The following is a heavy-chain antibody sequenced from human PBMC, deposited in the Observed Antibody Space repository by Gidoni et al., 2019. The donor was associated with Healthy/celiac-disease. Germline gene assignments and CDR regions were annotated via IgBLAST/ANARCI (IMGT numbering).Heavy chain of an antibody. CDR2: ISPYNGNT. D-gene: IGHD4-17*01. CDR1: GYTFSSYG. V-gene: IGHV1-18*01. J-gene: IGHJ5*02. Sequence: QVLLVQSGAEVKHPGASVTVSCKASGYTFSSYGLSWVRQAPGQGLEWMGWISPYNGNTNYAQKLQGRVTMTTDTSTSTAYMELRSLRSDDTAVYYCARDSDDYGDSGGGWWFDPWGQGTLVTVSS. CDR3: ARDSDDYGDSGGGWWFDP.